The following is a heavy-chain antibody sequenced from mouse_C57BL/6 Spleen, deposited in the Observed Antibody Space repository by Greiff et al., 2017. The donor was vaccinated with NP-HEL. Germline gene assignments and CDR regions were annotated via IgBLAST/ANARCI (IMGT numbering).Heavy chain of an antibody. CDR1: GFSLTSYG. D-gene: IGHD4-1*01. CDR2: IWRGGST. Sequence: QVQLQQSGPGLVQPSQCLSITCTVSGFSLTSYGVHWVRQSPGKGLEWLGVIWRGGSTDYNAAFMSRLSITKDNSKSQVFFKMNSLQADDTAIYYCAKTRDWDEGYFDVWGTGTTVTVSS. V-gene: IGHV2-5*01. CDR3: AKTRDWDEGYFDV. J-gene: IGHJ1*03.